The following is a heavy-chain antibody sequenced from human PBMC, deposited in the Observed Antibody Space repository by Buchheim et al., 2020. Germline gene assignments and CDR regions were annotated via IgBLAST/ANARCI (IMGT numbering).Heavy chain of an antibody. V-gene: IGHV3-7*01. CDR2: IKEDGSEG. Sequence: EVQLVESGGGLVQPGGSLRLSCAASGFTFSSYWMTWVRQAPGKGLEWVANIKEDGSEGCYVDSVKGRFTISRDNAMNSLFLQMSSLRAEDTAVYYCARGTRDYYGMDVWGQGTT. CDR3: ARGTRDYYGMDV. J-gene: IGHJ6*02. CDR1: GFTFSSYW.